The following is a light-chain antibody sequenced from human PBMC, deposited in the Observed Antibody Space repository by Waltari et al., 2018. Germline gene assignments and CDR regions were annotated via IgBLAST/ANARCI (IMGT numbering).Light chain of an antibody. J-gene: IGKJ2*01. CDR2: WAS. CDR3: QQYYSSRYT. CDR1: QSVFSSNNNKNY. V-gene: IGKV4-1*01. Sequence: DIVMTQSPDSLAVSLGERANINCKSSQSVFSSNNNKNYLGWYQQRPVQPPKMIMYWASTRESGVPDRFSVSGSGTDFTLTITNLQAEDVAVYYCQQYYSSRYTFGQGTKLEIK.